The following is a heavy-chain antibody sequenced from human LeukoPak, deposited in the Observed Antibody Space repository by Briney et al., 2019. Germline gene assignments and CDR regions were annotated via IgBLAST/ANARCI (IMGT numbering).Heavy chain of an antibody. V-gene: IGHV4-59*12. CDR2: IYYSGST. J-gene: IGHJ6*02. CDR1: GGSISSYY. D-gene: IGHD3-3*01. Sequence: PSETLSLTCTVSGGSISSYYWSWIRQPPGKGLEWIGYIYYSGSTNYNPSLKSRVTISVDTSKNQFSLKLSFVTAADTAVYYCARVNYDFWSGYYGDYGMDVWGQGTTVTVSS. CDR3: ARVNYDFWSGYYGDYGMDV.